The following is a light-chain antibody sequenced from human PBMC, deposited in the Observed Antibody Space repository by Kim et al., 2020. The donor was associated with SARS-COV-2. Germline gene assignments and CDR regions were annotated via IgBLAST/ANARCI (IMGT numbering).Light chain of an antibody. CDR3: QQYGTSPPVT. J-gene: IGKJ5*01. Sequence: PGQRATLPCRASQRVTSSYLGWYQQKPGQAPRLIIYAASSRATGIPDRFSGSGSGTDFTLTISRLEPEDFATYYCQQYGTSPPVTFGQGTRLE. CDR2: AAS. CDR1: QRVTSSY. V-gene: IGKV3-20*01.